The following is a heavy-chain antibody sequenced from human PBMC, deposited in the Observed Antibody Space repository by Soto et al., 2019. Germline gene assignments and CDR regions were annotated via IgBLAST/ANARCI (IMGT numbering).Heavy chain of an antibody. CDR2: IVVGSGNT. CDR1: GFTFTSSA. V-gene: IGHV1-58*02. J-gene: IGHJ6*02. CDR3: AATRGAAAGPYYYYGMDV. Sequence: SVKVSCKASGFTFTSSAMQWVRQARGQRLEWIGWIVVGSGNTNYAQKFQERVTITRDMSTSTAYMELSSLRSEDTAVYYCAATRGAAAGPYYYYGMDVWGQGTTVTVSS. D-gene: IGHD6-13*01.